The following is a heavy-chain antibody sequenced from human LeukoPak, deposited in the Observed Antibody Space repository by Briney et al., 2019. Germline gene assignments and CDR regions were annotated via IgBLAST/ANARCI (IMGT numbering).Heavy chain of an antibody. CDR2: ISYSGNT. CDR3: AREPGHSGWFES. D-gene: IGHD1-1*01. Sequence: SQTLSLTWTVSGXSISSYYGSWIRQPPGKGLEWIGYISYSGNTEYNPSLKSRVTISVDTSKNQFSLKLSSVTAADAAVYYCAREPGHSGWFESWGQGTLVTVSS. V-gene: IGHV4-59*01. CDR1: GXSISSYY. J-gene: IGHJ5*01.